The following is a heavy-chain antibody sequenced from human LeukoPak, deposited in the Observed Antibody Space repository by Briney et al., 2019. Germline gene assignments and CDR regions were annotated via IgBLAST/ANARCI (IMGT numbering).Heavy chain of an antibody. D-gene: IGHD6-13*01. CDR2: IYYTGST. J-gene: IGHJ3*02. Sequence: SETLSLTCTVSGGSISSSSYFWGWIRQPPGKGLEWIGTIYYTGSTYYNPSLKSRVTISVDTSKKQLPLNLSSVTAADTAVYYCARDGTSAGAGDAFDIWGQGTMVTVSS. V-gene: IGHV4-39*06. CDR1: GGSISSSSYF. CDR3: ARDGTSAGAGDAFDI.